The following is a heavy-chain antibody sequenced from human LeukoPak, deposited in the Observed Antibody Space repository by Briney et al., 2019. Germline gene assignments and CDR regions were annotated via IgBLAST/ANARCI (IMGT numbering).Heavy chain of an antibody. CDR2: ISGSGGST. V-gene: IGHV3-23*01. Sequence: GGSLRLSCAASGFTFSSYAMSWVRQAPGKGLEWVSAISGSGGSTYYADSVKGRFTISRDNSKNTLYLQMNSLRAEDTAVYYCAKDLQRLLRYFDWLVDYWGQGTLVTVSS. CDR3: AKDLQRLLRYFDWLVDY. J-gene: IGHJ4*02. D-gene: IGHD3-9*01. CDR1: GFTFSSYA.